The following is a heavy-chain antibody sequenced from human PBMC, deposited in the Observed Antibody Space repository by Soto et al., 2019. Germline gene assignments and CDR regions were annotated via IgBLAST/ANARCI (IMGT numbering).Heavy chain of an antibody. CDR1: VGPFSSYA. CDR2: IIPICGTA. V-gene: IGHV1-69*13. CDR3: ATNYYDRSGYQPPFDY. J-gene: IGHJ4*02. Sequence: ASVKVSCQASVGPFSSYAISWVRQDPGQGLEWMGGIIPICGTANYAQKFQGRVTITADESTSTAYMELSSLRSEDTAVYYGATNYYDRSGYQPPFDYWGQGTLVTVSS. D-gene: IGHD3-22*01.